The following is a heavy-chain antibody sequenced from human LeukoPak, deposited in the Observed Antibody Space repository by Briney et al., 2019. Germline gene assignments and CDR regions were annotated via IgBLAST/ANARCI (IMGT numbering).Heavy chain of an antibody. D-gene: IGHD3-22*01. V-gene: IGHV3-48*01. CDR1: GFTFSSYS. CDR2: ISSSSSTI. J-gene: IGHJ1*01. Sequence: GGSLRLSCAASGFTFSSYSMNWVRQAPGKGLEWVSYISSSSSTIYYADSVKGRFTISRDNAKNSLYLQMNSLRAEDTAVYYCARDPYLHYYDIQHWGQGTLVTVSS. CDR3: ARDPYLHYYDIQH.